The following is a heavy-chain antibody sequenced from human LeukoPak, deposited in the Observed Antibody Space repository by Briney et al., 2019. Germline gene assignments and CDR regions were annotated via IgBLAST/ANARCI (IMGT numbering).Heavy chain of an antibody. CDR2: IYYSGST. J-gene: IGHJ4*02. CDR3: ASQEYSGGCYDDY. Sequence: PSETLSLTCTVSGGSISSSIYYSGWIRQPPGKGLEWIGSIYYSGSTYYNPSLKSPVTISVDTSKSQFSLKLSSVTAADTAVYYCASQEYSGGCYDDYGGQGTLVTVSS. V-gene: IGHV4-39*01. D-gene: IGHD6-19*01. CDR1: GGSISSSIYY.